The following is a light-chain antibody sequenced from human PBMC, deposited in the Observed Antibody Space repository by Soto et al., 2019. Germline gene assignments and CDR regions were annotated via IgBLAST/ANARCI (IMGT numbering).Light chain of an antibody. CDR3: QQWFT. Sequence: EFVWTQSPGTLSFSPGERATLSRRASQSVSSNSLAWFQLKPGQAPRLLIYGASSRATGIPDRFSGSGSGTDFTLTISRLEPEDFAVYYCQQWFTFGPGTKVDI. CDR1: QSVSSNS. CDR2: GAS. V-gene: IGKV3-20*01. J-gene: IGKJ3*01.